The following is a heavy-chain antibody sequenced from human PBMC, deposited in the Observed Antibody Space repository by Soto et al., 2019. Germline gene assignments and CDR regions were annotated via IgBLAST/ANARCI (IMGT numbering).Heavy chain of an antibody. V-gene: IGHV4-59*01. CDR2: IYYSGST. Sequence: SETLSLTCTVSGGSISSYYWSWIRQPPGKGLEWIGYIYYSGSTNYNPSLKSRVTISVDTSKNQFSLKLSSVTAADTAVYYCARGGAAALSTWFDPWGQGTLVTV. J-gene: IGHJ5*02. CDR1: GGSISSYY. CDR3: ARGGAAALSTWFDP. D-gene: IGHD6-13*01.